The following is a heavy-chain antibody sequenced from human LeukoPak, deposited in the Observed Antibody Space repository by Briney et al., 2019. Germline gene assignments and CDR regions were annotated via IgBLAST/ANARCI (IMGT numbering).Heavy chain of an antibody. D-gene: IGHD2-15*01. CDR2: IKSKTDGSTT. V-gene: IGHV3-15*01. CDR1: GFTFSNAW. Sequence: GGSLRLSCAASGFTFSNAWMSWVRQAPGKGKKWVGRIKSKTDGSTTDYAAPVKGRVNITRDESKNTLYLQMNSLKTEDTAVYYCTTDGMVCSGGSCRKYYYYYGMDVWGQGTTVTVSS. CDR3: TTDGMVCSGGSCRKYYYYYGMDV. J-gene: IGHJ6*02.